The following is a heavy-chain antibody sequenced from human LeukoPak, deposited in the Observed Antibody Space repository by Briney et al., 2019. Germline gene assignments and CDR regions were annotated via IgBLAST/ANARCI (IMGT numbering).Heavy chain of an antibody. CDR2: IIPILGIA. CDR3: ARERNYYYDSSGYNAFDI. D-gene: IGHD3-22*01. J-gene: IGHJ3*02. CDR1: GGTFSSYA. V-gene: IGHV1-69*04. Sequence: AASVKVSCKASGGTFSSYAVSWVRQAPGQGLEWMGRIIPILGIANYAQKFQGRVTITADKSTSTAYMELSSLRSEDTAVYYCARERNYYYDSSGYNAFDIWGQGTMVTVSS.